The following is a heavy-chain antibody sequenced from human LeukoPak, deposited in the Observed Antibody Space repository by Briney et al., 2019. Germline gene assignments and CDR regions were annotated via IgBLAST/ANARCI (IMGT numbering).Heavy chain of an antibody. V-gene: IGHV4-38-2*02. D-gene: IGHD5-18*01. CDR2: INHSGSI. CDR3: ARRRAYSYGNSCDY. CDR1: GYSIRSGYY. J-gene: IGHJ4*02. Sequence: EASETLSLTCTVSGYSIRSGYYWGWIRQPPGQGLEWIGEINHSGSINYNPSLKSRVTISVDTSKNQFSLKLSSVTAADTAVYYCARRRAYSYGNSCDYWGQGTLVTVSS.